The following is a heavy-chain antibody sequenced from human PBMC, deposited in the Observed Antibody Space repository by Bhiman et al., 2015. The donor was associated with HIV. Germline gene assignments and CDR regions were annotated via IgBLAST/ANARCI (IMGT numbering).Heavy chain of an antibody. D-gene: IGHD1-26*01. J-gene: IGHJ6*03. CDR1: GFTFSSFE. V-gene: IGHV3-48*03. Sequence: EVQLVESGGDLVQPGGSLRLSCAASGFTFSSFEMNWVRQAPGKGLEWVSYISGSGNTIYYADSVKGRFTLSRDNAKNSLYLQMNSLRGEDTAVYYCARVDGIVGATDYMAVWGKGTTVTVSS. CDR3: ARVDGIVGATDYMAV. CDR2: ISGSGNTI.